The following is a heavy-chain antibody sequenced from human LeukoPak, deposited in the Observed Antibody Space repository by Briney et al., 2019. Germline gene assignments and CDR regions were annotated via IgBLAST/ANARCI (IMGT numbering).Heavy chain of an antibody. CDR1: GGSVSSGSYY. J-gene: IGHJ4*02. D-gene: IGHD3-22*01. Sequence: SETLSLTCTVSGGSVSSGSYYWSWIRQPPGKGLEWIGYIYYSGSTTYNPSLKSRVTISVDTSKNQFSLKLSSVTAADTAVYYCARGGGVYYHNSNGFFTDYWGQGTLVTVSS. CDR3: ARGGGVYYHNSNGFFTDY. V-gene: IGHV4-61*01. CDR2: IYYSGST.